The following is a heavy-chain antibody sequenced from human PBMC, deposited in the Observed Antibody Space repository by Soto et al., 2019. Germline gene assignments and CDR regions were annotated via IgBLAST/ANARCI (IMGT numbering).Heavy chain of an antibody. CDR2: INLRGGTT. D-gene: IGHD4-17*01. J-gene: IGHJ4*02. V-gene: IGHV1-46*02. Sequence: QVQLVQSGPEVRKPGASVRLSCATSGYNFNQYYIHWVRQAPGQGLGWMGIINLRGGTTEYAHKFRGRVTVTGDTSTRTAYMELSRLRSEDTAVYFCARGPDDSDVPRWDHWGQGTLITVSS. CDR3: ARGPDDSDVPRWDH. CDR1: GYNFNQYY.